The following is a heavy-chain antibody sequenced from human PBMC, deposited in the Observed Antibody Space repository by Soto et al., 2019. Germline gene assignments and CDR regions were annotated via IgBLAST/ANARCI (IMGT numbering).Heavy chain of an antibody. J-gene: IGHJ6*02. CDR2: ISSTTNYI. Sequence: GGSLRLSCAASGFTFTRYSMNWVRQAPGKGLEWVSSISSTTNYIYYGDSTKGRFTISRDNSKNTLYLQMNSLRAEDTAVYYCARDKGVGGWTPYYSYYGMDVWGQGTTVTVSS. V-gene: IGHV3-21*01. CDR3: ARDKGVGGWTPYYSYYGMDV. CDR1: GFTFTRYS. D-gene: IGHD6-19*01.